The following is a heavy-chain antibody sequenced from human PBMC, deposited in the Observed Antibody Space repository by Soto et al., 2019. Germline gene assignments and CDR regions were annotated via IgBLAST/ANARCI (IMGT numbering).Heavy chain of an antibody. V-gene: IGHV3-30*18. CDR1: GFTFSYG. CDR3: AKLVIGYCSGNTCDDY. Sequence: VQLLESGGGLIQPGGSLRLSCAASGFTFSYGIHWLRQAPGKGLEWVAYISYDSSNKFYGDSVKGRFTISRDNSKKTQCLQMNSLRAEDTAVYYCAKLVIGYCSGNTCDDYWGQGTLVAVSS. CDR2: ISYDSSNK. D-gene: IGHD2-15*01. J-gene: IGHJ4*02.